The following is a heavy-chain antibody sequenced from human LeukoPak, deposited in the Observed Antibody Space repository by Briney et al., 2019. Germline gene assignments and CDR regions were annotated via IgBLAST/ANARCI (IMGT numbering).Heavy chain of an antibody. CDR2: IWHDGSNK. J-gene: IGHJ6*03. CDR1: GFTFSTYG. V-gene: IGHV3-33*01. D-gene: IGHD4-17*01. CDR3: ARGVHGDYGLFSYYYMDL. Sequence: PGRSLRLSCAASGFTFSTYGMHWVRQAPGKGLEWVSAIWHDGSNKYYAGSVKGRFTISRDNSKNTLYLEMNSLRAGDTAVYYCARGVHGDYGLFSYYYMDLWGKGTTVTVSS.